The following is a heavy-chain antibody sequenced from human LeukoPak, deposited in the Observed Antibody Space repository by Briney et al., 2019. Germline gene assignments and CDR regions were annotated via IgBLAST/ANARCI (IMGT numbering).Heavy chain of an antibody. J-gene: IGHJ6*02. D-gene: IGHD4-17*01. CDR2: IYYSGST. Sequence: SETLSLTCTVSGGSISSYYWSWIRQPPGKGLEWIGYIYYSGSTNYNPSLKSRVTISVDTSKNQFSLKLSSVTAADTAVYYCAREEYGDYYYYGMDVWGQGTTVTVS. CDR3: AREEYGDYYYYGMDV. CDR1: GGSISSYY. V-gene: IGHV4-59*01.